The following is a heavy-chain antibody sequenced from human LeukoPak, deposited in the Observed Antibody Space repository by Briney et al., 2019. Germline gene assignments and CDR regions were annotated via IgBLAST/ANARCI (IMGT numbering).Heavy chain of an antibody. CDR1: GFTVSSNY. CDR3: ARVAIFGVVTYYFDY. J-gene: IGHJ4*02. V-gene: IGHV3-53*01. CDR2: IYSGGST. D-gene: IGHD3-3*01. Sequence: GSLRLSCAASGFTVSSNYMSWVRQAPGKGLEWVSVIYSGGSTYYADSVKGRFTISRDNSKNTLYLQMNSLRAEDTAVYYCARVAIFGVVTYYFDYWGQGTPVTVSS.